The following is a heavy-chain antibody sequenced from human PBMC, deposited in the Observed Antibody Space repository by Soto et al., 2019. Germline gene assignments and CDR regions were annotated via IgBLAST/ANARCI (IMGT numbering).Heavy chain of an antibody. D-gene: IGHD4-4*01. V-gene: IGHV2-26*01. CDR2: IFSNDEK. J-gene: IGHJ6*03. CDR3: ARIADSNYVHYYYYYVGV. CDR1: GFALSKARMG. Sequence: QVTLKESGPVLVKPTETLTLTCTVSGFALSKARMGVGWIRQRPGKALEWLPHIFSNDEKSYSTPLKSRPTISKDPPDRQVGLTVADMAPVDRATYYCARIADSNYVHYYYYYVGVWGKGNTVTVSS.